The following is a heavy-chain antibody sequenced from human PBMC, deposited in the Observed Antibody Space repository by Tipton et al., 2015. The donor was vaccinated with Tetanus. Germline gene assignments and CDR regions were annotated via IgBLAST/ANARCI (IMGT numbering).Heavy chain of an antibody. CDR3: ARGRYCSGGSCYLPHYYYGMDV. CDR2: IIPIIGTA. J-gene: IGHJ6*02. D-gene: IGHD2-15*01. V-gene: IGHV1-69*14. Sequence: QVQLVQSGAEVKKPGSSVKVSCKASGGTFSSYAISWVRQAPGQGLEWMGGIIPIIGTANYAQKFQGRVTITADKSTSTAYMELSSLRSEDTAVYYWARGRYCSGGSCYLPHYYYGMDVWGQGTTVTVSS. CDR1: GGTFSSYA.